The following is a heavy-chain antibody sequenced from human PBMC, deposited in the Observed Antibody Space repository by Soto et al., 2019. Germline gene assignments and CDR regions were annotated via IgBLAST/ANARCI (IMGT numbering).Heavy chain of an antibody. Sequence: GSLRLSFAASGFTFSSYLMSWVRQAPGKGLEWVANIKQDGSEKYYVDSVKGRFTISRDNAKNSLYLQMNSLRAEDTAVYYCARPYFSGWYYFDYWGQGTLVTVSS. CDR2: IKQDGSEK. D-gene: IGHD6-19*01. CDR3: ARPYFSGWYYFDY. V-gene: IGHV3-7*01. J-gene: IGHJ4*02. CDR1: GFTFSSYL.